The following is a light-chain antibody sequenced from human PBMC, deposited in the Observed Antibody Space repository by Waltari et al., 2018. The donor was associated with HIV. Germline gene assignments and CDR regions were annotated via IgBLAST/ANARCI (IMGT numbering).Light chain of an antibody. CDR2: DVD. CDR1: DSDFGIYNF. Sequence: SAVTQPASVSGLPGQSITISCSGDDSDFGIYNFLSWYQQFPGEPPKLILYDVDSRPSVIPERFSGSNSGNTATLTISETQAMDEADYYCQAWDSSTVVFGTGTKVTV. V-gene: IGLV2-14*03. J-gene: IGLJ1*01. CDR3: QAWDSSTVV.